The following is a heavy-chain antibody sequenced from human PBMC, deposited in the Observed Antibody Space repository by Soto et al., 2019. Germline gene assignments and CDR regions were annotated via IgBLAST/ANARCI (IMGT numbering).Heavy chain of an antibody. D-gene: IGHD3-3*01. CDR3: ARPNDFWSGYYSY. CDR1: GFTFSSYW. V-gene: IGHV3-7*01. Sequence: EVQLVESGGGLVQPGGSLRLSCAASGFTFSSYWMSWVRQAPGKGLEWVANIKQDGSEKYYVDSVKGRVTISRDNAKNSLYLQMNSLRAEDTAVYYCARPNDFWSGYYSYWGQGTLVTVSS. CDR2: IKQDGSEK. J-gene: IGHJ4*02.